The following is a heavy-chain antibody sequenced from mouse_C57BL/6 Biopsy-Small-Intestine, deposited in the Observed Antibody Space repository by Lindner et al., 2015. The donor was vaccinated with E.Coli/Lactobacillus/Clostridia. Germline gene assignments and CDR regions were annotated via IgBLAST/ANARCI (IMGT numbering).Heavy chain of an antibody. J-gene: IGHJ2*01. V-gene: IGHV1-63*01. CDR3: ARENYGTNYFDY. CDR1: GYTFTNYW. CDR2: IYPGGGYT. D-gene: IGHD1-1*01. Sequence: VQLQESGAELVRPGTSVKMSCKASGYTFTNYWIGWAKQRPGHGLEWIGDIYPGGGYTNYNEKFKGEATLTADKSSSTAYMQFSSLTSEDSAIYYCARENYGTNYFDYWGQGTTLTVSS.